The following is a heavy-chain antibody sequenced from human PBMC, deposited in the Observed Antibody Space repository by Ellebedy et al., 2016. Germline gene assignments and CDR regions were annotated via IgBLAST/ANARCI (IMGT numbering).Heavy chain of an antibody. J-gene: IGHJ4*02. D-gene: IGHD6-13*01. Sequence: SETLSLXXAVYGGSFSGYYWSWIRQPPGKGLEWIGEINHSGSTNYNPSLKSRVTISVDTSKNQFSLKLSSVTAADTAVYYCARDPLRYYSIPIAAGDYWGQGTLVTVSS. CDR1: GGSFSGYY. CDR2: INHSGST. V-gene: IGHV4-34*01. CDR3: ARDPLRYYSIPIAAGDY.